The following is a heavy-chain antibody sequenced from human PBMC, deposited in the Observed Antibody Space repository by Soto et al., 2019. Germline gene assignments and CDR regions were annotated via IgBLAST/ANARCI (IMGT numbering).Heavy chain of an antibody. Sequence: ASVKVSCKASGYTFTSYGISWVRQAPGQGLEWMGWISAYNGNTNYAQKLQGRVTMTTDTSTSTAYMELRSLRSDDTAVYYCARGLSNVLRYFDWLSTAAFDIWGQGTMVTVSS. V-gene: IGHV1-18*01. CDR3: ARGLSNVLRYFDWLSTAAFDI. D-gene: IGHD3-9*01. J-gene: IGHJ3*02. CDR1: GYTFTSYG. CDR2: ISAYNGNT.